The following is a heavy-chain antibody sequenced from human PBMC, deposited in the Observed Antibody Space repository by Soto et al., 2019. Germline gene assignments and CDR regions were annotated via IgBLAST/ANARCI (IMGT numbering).Heavy chain of an antibody. V-gene: IGHV3-21*01. J-gene: IGHJ5*02. D-gene: IGHD6-19*01. CDR3: AKDFGSGSIYFDP. CDR2: ISSSSSYI. Sequence: EVQLVESGGGLVKPGGSLRLSCAASDFTFSGYSMNWVRQAPGKGLEWVSSISSSSSYINYADSVKGRFTISRDNAKNSLYLQMNSLRPEDTAVYYCAKDFGSGSIYFDPWGQGTLVTVSS. CDR1: DFTFSGYS.